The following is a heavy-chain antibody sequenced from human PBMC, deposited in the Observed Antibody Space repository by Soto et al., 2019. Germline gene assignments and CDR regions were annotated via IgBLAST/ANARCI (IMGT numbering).Heavy chain of an antibody. V-gene: IGHV4-30-4*01. Sequence: SETLSLTCSVSGASINTDDHYWAWLRQPPGKGLEWIGYIYYSGSTYYNPSLKSRVTISVDTSKNQFSLKLSSVTAADTAVYYCAREQIGYDSSGYPGGFQHRGQGPLVTVSS. J-gene: IGHJ1*01. CDR1: GASINTDDHY. CDR3: AREQIGYDSSGYPGGFQH. CDR2: IYYSGST. D-gene: IGHD3-22*01.